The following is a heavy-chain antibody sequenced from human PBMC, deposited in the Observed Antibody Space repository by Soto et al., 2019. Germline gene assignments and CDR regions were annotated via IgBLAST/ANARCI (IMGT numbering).Heavy chain of an antibody. CDR3: ARVSVGVAGEALWVGGMDV. CDR2: IGSNNNFT. Sequence: LILSCAASGFSFKDYYITWIRHAPVKLLDWVSYIGSNNNFTYYADSVRGRFTISRDNAKNSLYLQMNTLRVEDTGMYYCARVSVGVAGEALWVGGMDVWGQGTTVTVSS. D-gene: IGHD1-26*01. J-gene: IGHJ6*02. V-gene: IGHV3-11*03. CDR1: GFSFKDYY.